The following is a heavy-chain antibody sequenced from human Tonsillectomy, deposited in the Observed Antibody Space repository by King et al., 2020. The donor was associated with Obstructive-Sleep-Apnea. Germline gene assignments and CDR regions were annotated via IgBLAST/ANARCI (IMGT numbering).Heavy chain of an antibody. CDR1: GGSISNSIYY. D-gene: IGHD1-26*01. Sequence: LQLQESGPGLVKPSETLSLACTVSGGSISNSIYYWGWIRQPPGKGLEWIGSIYYSGSTYFNPSLKRRVTTSVDTSKNQFSLKLSSVTAADTAVSYCARVVAPYGGSYSGYWYFDLWGRGTLVTVSS. CDR3: ARVVAPYGGSYSGYWYFDL. J-gene: IGHJ2*01. CDR2: IYYSGST. V-gene: IGHV4-39*07.